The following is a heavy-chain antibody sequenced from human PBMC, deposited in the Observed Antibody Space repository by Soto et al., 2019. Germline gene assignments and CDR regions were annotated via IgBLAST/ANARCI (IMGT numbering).Heavy chain of an antibody. D-gene: IGHD5-12*01. CDR1: GFTFSSYW. CDR2: IKQDGSEK. V-gene: IGHV3-7*01. CDR3: ATVGMGWLRYFDY. Sequence: EVQLVESGGGLVQPGGSLRLSCAASGFTFSSYWMSWVRQAPGKGLEWVANIKQDGSEKYYVDSVKCRFTISRDNAKNSLYLQMNSLRAEDTAVYYCATVGMGWLRYFDYWGQGTLVTVSS. J-gene: IGHJ4*02.